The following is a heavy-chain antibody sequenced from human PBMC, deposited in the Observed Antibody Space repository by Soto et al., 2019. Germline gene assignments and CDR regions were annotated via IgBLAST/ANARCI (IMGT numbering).Heavy chain of an antibody. CDR2: ISAYNGNT. D-gene: IGHD4-17*01. Sequence: QVQLVQSGAEVKKPGASVKVSCKASGYTFTSYGSSWVRQAPGQGLEWMGWISAYNGNTNYAQNLQGRVTMTTDTSTSTAYMELRSLRSDDTAVYYCARDASLPYGDYAPYYYYGMDVWGQGTTVTVSS. CDR1: GYTFTSYG. V-gene: IGHV1-18*01. J-gene: IGHJ6*02. CDR3: ARDASLPYGDYAPYYYYGMDV.